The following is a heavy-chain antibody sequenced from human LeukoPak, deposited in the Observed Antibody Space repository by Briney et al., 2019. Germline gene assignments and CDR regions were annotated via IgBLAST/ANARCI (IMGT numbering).Heavy chain of an antibody. J-gene: IGHJ3*02. D-gene: IGHD2-2*01. Sequence: SETLSLTCAVYGGSFSGYYWSWIRQPPGKGLEWIGEINHSGSTNYNPSLKSRVTISVDTSKNQFSLKLSSVTAADTAVYYCARDSSTVVVPAAISGDAFDIWGQGTMVTVSS. V-gene: IGHV4-34*01. CDR2: INHSGST. CDR1: GGSFSGYY. CDR3: ARDSSTVVVPAAISGDAFDI.